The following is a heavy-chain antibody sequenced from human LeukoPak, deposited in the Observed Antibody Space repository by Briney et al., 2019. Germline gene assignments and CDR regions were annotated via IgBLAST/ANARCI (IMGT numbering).Heavy chain of an antibody. Sequence: SQTLSLTCTVSGGSISSGSYYWSWIRQPAGKGLEWIGRIYTSGSTNYNPSLKSRVTISVDTSKNQFSLKLSSVTAADTAVYYCAKDPDSLGIGGPFDYWGQGTLVTVSS. D-gene: IGHD7-27*01. CDR2: IYTSGST. CDR1: GGSISSGSYY. J-gene: IGHJ4*02. V-gene: IGHV4-61*02. CDR3: AKDPDSLGIGGPFDY.